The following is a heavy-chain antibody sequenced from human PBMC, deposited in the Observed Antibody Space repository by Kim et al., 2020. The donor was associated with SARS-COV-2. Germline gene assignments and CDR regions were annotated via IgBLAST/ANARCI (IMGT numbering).Heavy chain of an antibody. Sequence: ASVKVSCKASGYTLTTYYIHWVRQAPGQGLEWMGIINPSAGSTNYAQKFQCRVTMTRDTSTSTVYMELSSLRSEDTAVYYCAGDGPGESGSAYWGQGTLVTVSS. J-gene: IGHJ4*02. CDR2: INPSAGST. V-gene: IGHV1-46*01. D-gene: IGHD1-26*01. CDR1: GYTLTTYY. CDR3: AGDGPGESGSAY.